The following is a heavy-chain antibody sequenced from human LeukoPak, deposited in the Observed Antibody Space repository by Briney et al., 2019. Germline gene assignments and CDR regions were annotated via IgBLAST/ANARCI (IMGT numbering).Heavy chain of an antibody. J-gene: IGHJ6*02. CDR3: ARDSGVFWSGYYHHYGMDV. V-gene: IGHV4-59*01. CDR2: TSHSGST. D-gene: IGHD3-3*01. CDR1: GDSISSYY. Sequence: SETLSLTCIVSGDSISSYYWSWIRQPPGKGLEWIGYTSHSGSTNSNPSLKSRVTISVDTSKNQFSLTLSSVTAADTAMYYCARDSGVFWSGYYHHYGMDVWGQGTTVTVSS.